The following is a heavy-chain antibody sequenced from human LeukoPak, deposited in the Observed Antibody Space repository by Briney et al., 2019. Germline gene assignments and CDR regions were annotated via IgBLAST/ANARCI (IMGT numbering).Heavy chain of an antibody. CDR2: MRGSGGNK. D-gene: IGHD2-21*01. CDR3: AKDKSHSRTWYYDY. J-gene: IGHJ4*02. Sequence: PGGSLRLSCVASGFTFSSYAMSWVRQAPGKGLECVSAMRGSGGNKYYADSVKGRFTISRDNSKNTLYLQMNNLRAEDTAVYYCAKDKSHSRTWYYDYWGQGTLVTVSS. CDR1: GFTFSSYA. V-gene: IGHV3-23*01.